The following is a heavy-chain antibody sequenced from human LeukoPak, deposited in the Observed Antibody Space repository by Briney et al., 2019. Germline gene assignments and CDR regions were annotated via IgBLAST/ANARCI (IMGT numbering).Heavy chain of an antibody. CDR2: IIPIFGTA. D-gene: IGHD3-3*01. Sequence: SVKVSCKASGGTFSSYAISWVRQAPRQGLEWMGGIIPIFGTANYAQKFQGRVTITTDESTSTAYMELSSLRSEDTAVYYCARDPPNDFWSGGHGDYYMDVWGKGTTVTVSS. V-gene: IGHV1-69*05. J-gene: IGHJ6*03. CDR1: GGTFSSYA. CDR3: ARDPPNDFWSGGHGDYYMDV.